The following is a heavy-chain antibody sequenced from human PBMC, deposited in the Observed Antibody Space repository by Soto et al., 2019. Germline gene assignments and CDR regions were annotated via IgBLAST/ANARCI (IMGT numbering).Heavy chain of an antibody. CDR3: ARESEDLTSNFDY. V-gene: IGHV3-21*01. CDR1: GFTFTRYS. Sequence: PGGSLRLSCAASGFTFTRYSMNWVRQAPGKGPEWVSSISSTTNYIYYADSMKGRFTVSRDNAKNSVYLEMNSLSAEDTALYYCARESEDLTSNFDYWGQGTLVTVSS. J-gene: IGHJ4*02. CDR2: ISSTTNYI.